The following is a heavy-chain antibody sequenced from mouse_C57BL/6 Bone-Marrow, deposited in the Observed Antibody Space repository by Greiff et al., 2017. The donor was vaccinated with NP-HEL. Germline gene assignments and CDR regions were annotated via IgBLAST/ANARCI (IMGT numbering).Heavy chain of an antibody. CDR3: ARSSFWYFDV. J-gene: IGHJ1*03. CDR2: IYPRSGNT. V-gene: IGHV1-81*01. CDR1: GYTFTSYG. D-gene: IGHD1-1*01. Sequence: QVQLQQSGAELARPGASVKLSCKASGYTFTSYGISWVKQRTGQGLEWIGEIYPRSGNTYYNEKFKGKATLTAGKSSSTAYMELRSLTSEDSAVYFCARSSFWYFDVWGTGTTVTVSS.